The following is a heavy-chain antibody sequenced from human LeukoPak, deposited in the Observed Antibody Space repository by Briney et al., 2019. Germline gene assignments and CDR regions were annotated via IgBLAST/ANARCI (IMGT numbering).Heavy chain of an antibody. CDR2: ISDSGGST. Sequence: GGSLRLSCAASGFTFSSYAMSWVRQAPGKGLEWVSAISDSGGSTYYADSVKGRFTISRDNSKNTLYLQMNSLRAEDTAVYYCAKFRGSSGYFYWGQGTLVTVSS. V-gene: IGHV3-23*01. CDR1: GFTFSSYA. D-gene: IGHD3-22*01. CDR3: AKFRGSSGYFY. J-gene: IGHJ4*02.